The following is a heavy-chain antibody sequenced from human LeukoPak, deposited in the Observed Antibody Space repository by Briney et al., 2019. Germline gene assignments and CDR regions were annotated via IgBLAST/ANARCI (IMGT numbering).Heavy chain of an antibody. CDR3: ARPIVGATLDAFDI. J-gene: IGHJ3*02. D-gene: IGHD1-26*01. V-gene: IGHV1-69*05. CDR1: GGTFSSYA. CDR2: IIPIFGTA. Sequence: GASVKVSCKASGGTFSSYAISWVRQAPGQGLEWMGGIIPIFGTANYAQKFQGRVTITTDESTSTAYMELSSLRSGDTAVYYCARPIVGATLDAFDIWGQGTMVTVSS.